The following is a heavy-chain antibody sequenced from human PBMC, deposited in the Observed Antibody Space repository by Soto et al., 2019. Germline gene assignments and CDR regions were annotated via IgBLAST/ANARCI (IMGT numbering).Heavy chain of an antibody. J-gene: IGHJ4*02. CDR2: ISGSGGST. Sequence: EVQLLESGGGLVQPGGSLRLSCAASGFTFSSYAMSWVRQAPGKGLEWVSAISGSGGSTYYADSVKGRFTISGDNSKNTLYLQVNSLRAEDTAVYYCVKVILGAAVGREDYWGQGSLVTVSS. D-gene: IGHD6-13*01. CDR1: GFTFSSYA. CDR3: VKVILGAAVGREDY. V-gene: IGHV3-23*01.